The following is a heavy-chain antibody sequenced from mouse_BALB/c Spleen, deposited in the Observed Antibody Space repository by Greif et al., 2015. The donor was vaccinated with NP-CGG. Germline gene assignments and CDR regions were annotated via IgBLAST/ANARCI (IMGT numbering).Heavy chain of an antibody. V-gene: IGHV5-12-2*01. J-gene: IGHJ4*01. CDR2: ISIGGGST. Sequence: EVKLVESGGGLVQPGGSLKLSCAASGFTFSSYTMSWVRQTPEKRLEWVAYISIGGGSTYYPDTVKGRFTISRDNAKNTLYLQMSSLKSEDTAMYYCARYDYGAMDYWGQGTSVTVSS. CDR3: ARYDYGAMDY. CDR1: GFTFSSYT.